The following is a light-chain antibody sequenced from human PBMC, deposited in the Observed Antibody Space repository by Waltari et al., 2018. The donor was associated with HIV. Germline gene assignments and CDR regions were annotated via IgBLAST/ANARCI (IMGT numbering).Light chain of an antibody. J-gene: IGLJ2*01. CDR3: AAWDDSLSGPVV. CDR2: RNH. V-gene: IGLV1-47*01. CDR1: IPNLGSIP. Sequence: QSVLTQPPSASGTPGQRVTLSCSGSIPNLGSIPVYRYQQLPGTAPKLLIHRNHQRPSGVPDRFSGSKSGTSASLAISGLRSEDEADYYCAAWDDSLSGPVVFGGGTKLTVL.